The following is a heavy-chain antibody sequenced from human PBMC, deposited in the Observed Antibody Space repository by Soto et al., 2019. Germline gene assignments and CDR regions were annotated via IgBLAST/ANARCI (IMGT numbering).Heavy chain of an antibody. Sequence: EVQLVESGGGLVKPGGSLRLSCATSGFTFSSYSMNWVRQTPGKGLEWVSSISSSSSYIYYADSVKGRFTISRDNAKNSLYLQMNSLRDEDTAVYYCARNGYSYGYRGSYFDYWGQGTLVTVSS. V-gene: IGHV3-21*01. D-gene: IGHD5-18*01. CDR2: ISSSSSYI. CDR1: GFTFSSYS. CDR3: ARNGYSYGYRGSYFDY. J-gene: IGHJ4*02.